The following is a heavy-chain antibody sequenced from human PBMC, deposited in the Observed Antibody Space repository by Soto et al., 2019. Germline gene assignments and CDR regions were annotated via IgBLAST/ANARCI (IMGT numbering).Heavy chain of an antibody. V-gene: IGHV1-69*01. Sequence: QVQLVQSGDEVKKPGSAVKVSCKASGGTFNNYAMNWVRQAPGQGLEWMGGIIPIFDSPTYAQKFQGRLTITVDDSTSTDYMELSSLRSEDTAVYYCARSIGSGGVIGGFDYWGQGTLVTVSS. CDR2: IIPIFDSP. D-gene: IGHD3-16*02. CDR1: GGTFNNYA. CDR3: ARSIGSGGVIGGFDY. J-gene: IGHJ4*02.